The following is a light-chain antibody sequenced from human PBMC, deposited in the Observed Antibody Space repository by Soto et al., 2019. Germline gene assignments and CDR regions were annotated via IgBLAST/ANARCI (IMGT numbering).Light chain of an antibody. J-gene: IGLJ2*01. Sequence: QSALTQPASVSGSPGQSITISCTGTSSDVGGYNYVSWYQQHPGKAPKLMIYDVSNRPSGVSNRFSGSKSGNTASLTIPVLQAEDEADYYCCSFSGSSTPVVFGGGTKLTVL. V-gene: IGLV2-14*03. CDR1: SSDVGGYNY. CDR3: CSFSGSSTPVV. CDR2: DVS.